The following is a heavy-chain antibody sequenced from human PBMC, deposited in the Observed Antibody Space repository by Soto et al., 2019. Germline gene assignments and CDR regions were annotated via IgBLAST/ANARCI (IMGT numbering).Heavy chain of an antibody. J-gene: IGHJ6*02. V-gene: IGHV3-48*03. CDR1: GFTISSYE. Sequence: EVQLVESEGGLVQPGGSLRLSCAASGFTISSYEMNWVRQAPGKGLEWVSYISSSGSTIYYADSVKGRFTISRDNAKNSLYLQMNSLRAEDTAVYYCARDGGRYGMDVWGQGTTVTVSS. CDR2: ISSSGSTI. CDR3: ARDGGRYGMDV. D-gene: IGHD6-25*01.